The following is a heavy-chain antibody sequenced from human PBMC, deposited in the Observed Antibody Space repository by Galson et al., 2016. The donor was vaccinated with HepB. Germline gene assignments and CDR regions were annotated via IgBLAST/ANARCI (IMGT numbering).Heavy chain of an antibody. CDR2: IDWDDEK. V-gene: IGHV2-70*04. CDR3: ARLIGSIGTRYFDR. D-gene: IGHD1-14*01. Sequence: PALVKPTQTLTLTCSFSGFSLTTTDTEMRVSWIRQAPGKALEWLARIDWDDEKFYSTSLKTRLTISKSRNQVTFTMTNMEPVDTATYYCARLIGSIGTRYFDRWGQGTLVTVSS. J-gene: IGHJ5*02. CDR1: GFSLTTTDTEMR.